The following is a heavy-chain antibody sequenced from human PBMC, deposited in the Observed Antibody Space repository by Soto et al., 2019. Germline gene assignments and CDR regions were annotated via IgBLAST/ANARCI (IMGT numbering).Heavy chain of an antibody. V-gene: IGHV3-48*02. CDR1: GFTFSSYS. CDR3: SRDRTTASSNIFAP. CDR2: ISSSSSTI. D-gene: IGHD4-17*01. Sequence: GGYLRLSCAASGFTFSSYSMNWVRQAPGKGLEWVSYISSSSSTIYYADSVKGRFTISRDNDKNSLYLQMNSLRDEDTAVYYCSRDRTTASSNIFAPWGHGTLVIV. J-gene: IGHJ4*01.